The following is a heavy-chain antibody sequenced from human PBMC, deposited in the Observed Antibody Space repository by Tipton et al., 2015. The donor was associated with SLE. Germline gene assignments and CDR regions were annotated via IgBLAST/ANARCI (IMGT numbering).Heavy chain of an antibody. D-gene: IGHD3-10*01. CDR3: ARTTRGGFDP. V-gene: IGHV4-38-2*01. CDR2: IYHSGST. J-gene: IGHJ5*02. Sequence: TLSLTCAVSTYSISSGFYWAWIRQPPGKGLEWIGSIYHSGSTNYNPSLKSRVTISVDTSKNQFSLKLSSVTAADTAVYYCARTTRGGFDPWGQGTLVTVSS. CDR1: TYSISSGFY.